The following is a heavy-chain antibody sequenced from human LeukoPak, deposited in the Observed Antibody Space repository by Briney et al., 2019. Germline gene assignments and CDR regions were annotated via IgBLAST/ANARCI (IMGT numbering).Heavy chain of an antibody. CDR2: IGSSGSSK. D-gene: IGHD4-11*01. J-gene: IGHJ3*02. CDR1: GFTFSSHE. V-gene: IGHV3-48*03. Sequence: PGGSLRLSCAASGFTFSSHEMNWVRQAPGKGLECVSYIGSSGSSKYYADSVKGRFTISRDNAKNSLYLQMNSLRAEDTAVYYCARGGGNDYRYNAFDIWGQGAMVTASS. CDR3: ARGGGNDYRYNAFDI.